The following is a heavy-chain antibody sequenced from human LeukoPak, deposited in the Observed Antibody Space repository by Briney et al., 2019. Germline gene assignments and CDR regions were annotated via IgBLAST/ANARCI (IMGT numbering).Heavy chain of an antibody. V-gene: IGHV1-2*02. Sequence: ASVKVSCKASGFTFTGYYMHWVRQAPGQGLEWMGWINPNSGGTNYAQKFRGRVTMTRDTSISTAYMELSRLRSDDTAVYYCARSKESVAALFDPWGQGTLVTVSS. D-gene: IGHD2-15*01. J-gene: IGHJ5*02. CDR2: INPNSGGT. CDR3: ARSKESVAALFDP. CDR1: GFTFTGYY.